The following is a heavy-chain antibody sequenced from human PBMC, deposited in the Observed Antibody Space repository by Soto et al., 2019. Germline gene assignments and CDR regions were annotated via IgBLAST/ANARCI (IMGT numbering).Heavy chain of an antibody. CDR1: GGSISSGGYY. J-gene: IGHJ3*02. CDR3: ARRDCSGGSCLGKDAFDI. D-gene: IGHD2-15*01. Sequence: SETLSLTCTVSGGSISSGGYYWSWIRQHPGKGLEWIGYIYYSGSTYYNPSLKSRVTISVGTSKNQFSLKLSSVTAADTAVYYCARRDCSGGSCLGKDAFDIWGQGTMVTVSS. CDR2: IYYSGST. V-gene: IGHV4-31*03.